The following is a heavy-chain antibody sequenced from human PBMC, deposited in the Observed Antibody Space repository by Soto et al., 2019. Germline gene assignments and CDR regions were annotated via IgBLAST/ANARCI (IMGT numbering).Heavy chain of an antibody. J-gene: IGHJ4*02. D-gene: IGHD5-18*01. Sequence: VQLLESGGGMVQPGGSLRLSCGASGFAFGTYAMNWVRQAPGKGLEWVSGVSGSGGSPYYADSVKGRLTISKDKSKNTLLLDLNNLRPEDTAVYFCVKGKESGYRGAFDSWGQGTMVTVSS. CDR1: GFAFGTYA. CDR2: VSGSGGSP. V-gene: IGHV3-23*01. CDR3: VKGKESGYRGAFDS.